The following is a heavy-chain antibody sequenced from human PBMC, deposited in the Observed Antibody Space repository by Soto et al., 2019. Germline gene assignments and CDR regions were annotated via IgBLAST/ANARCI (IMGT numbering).Heavy chain of an antibody. CDR1: GGTFSSYA. D-gene: IGHD3-3*01. Sequence: GASVKVSCKASGGTFSSYAISWVRQAPGQGLEWMGGIIPIFGTANYAQKYQGRVTITADESTSTAYMELSSLRSEDTAVYYCARVFGVPIIGPYYYGMHVWGQGTTVTVSS. CDR3: ARVFGVPIIGPYYYGMHV. CDR2: IIPIFGTA. V-gene: IGHV1-69*13. J-gene: IGHJ6*02.